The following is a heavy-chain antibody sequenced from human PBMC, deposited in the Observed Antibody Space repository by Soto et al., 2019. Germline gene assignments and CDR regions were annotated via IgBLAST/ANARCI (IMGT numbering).Heavy chain of an antibody. CDR1: GYTFTSHY. CDR3: ARERMRSNWNFGYYYYGMDV. CDR2: INPSGGST. D-gene: IGHD1-7*01. V-gene: IGHV1-46*01. J-gene: IGHJ6*02. Sequence: WASVKVSCXASGYTFTSHYMHWVRQAPGQGLEWMGIINPSGGSTSYAQKFQGRVTMTRDTSTSTVYMELSSLRSEDTAVYYCARERMRSNWNFGYYYYGMDVWGQGTTVTVSS.